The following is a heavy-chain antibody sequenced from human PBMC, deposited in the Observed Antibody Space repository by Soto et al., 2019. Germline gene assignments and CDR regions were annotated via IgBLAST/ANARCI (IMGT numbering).Heavy chain of an antibody. J-gene: IGHJ6*02. V-gene: IGHV4-30-4*01. CDR2: IYYSGST. Sequence: SETLSLTCTVSGGSISSDDYYWSWIRQPPGKGLEWIGYIYYSGSTYYNPSLKSRVTISVDTSKNQFSLKLSSVTAADTAVYYCARADVVPAAMQYYYYGMDVWGQGTKVTVSS. D-gene: IGHD2-2*01. CDR1: GGSISSDDYY. CDR3: ARADVVPAAMQYYYYGMDV.